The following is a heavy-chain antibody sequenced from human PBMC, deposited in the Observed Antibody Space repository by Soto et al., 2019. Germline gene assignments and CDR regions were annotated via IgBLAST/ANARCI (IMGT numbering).Heavy chain of an antibody. D-gene: IGHD5-18*01. Sequence: QLQLQESGPGLVKPSATLSLSCPVSGGSITSGTYFWGWIRQAPGKGLEWIGSMYSNGDTYYKPSLKSRVTISVDTSKIQSSLKVTSVTAADTAVYYCARHMYGNSVGSGFDSWGQGTPVTVSS. V-gene: IGHV4-39*01. CDR3: ARHMYGNSVGSGFDS. CDR1: GGSITSGTYF. CDR2: MYSNGDT. J-gene: IGHJ4*02.